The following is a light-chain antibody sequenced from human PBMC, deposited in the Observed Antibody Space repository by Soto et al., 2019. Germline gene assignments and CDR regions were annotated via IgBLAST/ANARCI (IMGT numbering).Light chain of an antibody. CDR1: QSLLHSDGKTY. CDR3: QQLDSYPLT. CDR2: EVS. J-gene: IGKJ4*01. Sequence: DFVMTQTPLSLSVTPGQPASISCKSRQSLLHSDGKTYLYWYLQKPGQPPQLLIYEVSNRFSGVPSRFSGSGSGTEFTLTISSLQPEDFATYYCQQLDSYPLTFGGGTKVDI. V-gene: IGKV2D-29*01.